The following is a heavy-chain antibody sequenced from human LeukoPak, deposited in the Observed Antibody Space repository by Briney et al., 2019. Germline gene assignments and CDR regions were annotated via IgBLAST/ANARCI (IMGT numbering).Heavy chain of an antibody. CDR3: ARGVLVVVPAARGWFDP. CDR2: IIPIFGTA. CDR1: GGTFNSCA. D-gene: IGHD2-2*01. V-gene: IGHV1-69*01. J-gene: IGHJ5*02. Sequence: GPSVKVSCKASGGTFNSCAISWVRQAPGQGLEWMGGIIPIFGTANYAQKFQGRVTITADESTSTAYMELSSLRSEDTAVYYCARGVLVVVPAARGWFDPWGQGTLVTVSS.